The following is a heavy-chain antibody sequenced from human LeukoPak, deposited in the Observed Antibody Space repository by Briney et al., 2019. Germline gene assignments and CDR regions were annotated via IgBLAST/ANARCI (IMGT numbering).Heavy chain of an antibody. Sequence: SGTLSLTCAVSGGSISSSNWWSWVRQPPGKGLEWIGEIYHSGSTNYNPSLKSRVTISVDTSKNQFSLKLSSVTAADTAVYYCARAPRHADWFDPWGQGTLVTVSS. CDR1: GGSISSSNW. CDR2: IYHSGST. V-gene: IGHV4-4*02. CDR3: ARAPRHADWFDP. J-gene: IGHJ5*02. D-gene: IGHD2-2*01.